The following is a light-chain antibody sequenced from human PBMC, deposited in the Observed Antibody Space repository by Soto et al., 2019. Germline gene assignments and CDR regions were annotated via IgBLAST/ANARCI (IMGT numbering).Light chain of an antibody. J-gene: IGLJ1*01. Sequence: QSVLTQPASVSGSPGQSITMSCTGTSSDVGGYNYVSWYQQHPGKAPKLMIYEVSNRPSGVSNRFSGSKSGNTASLTISGLQAEDEADYYCSSYTSSSTQVFGTGTKVTAL. CDR1: SSDVGGYNY. V-gene: IGLV2-14*01. CDR2: EVS. CDR3: SSYTSSSTQV.